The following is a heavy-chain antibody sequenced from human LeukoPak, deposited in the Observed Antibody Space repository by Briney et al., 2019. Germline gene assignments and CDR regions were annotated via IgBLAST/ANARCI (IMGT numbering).Heavy chain of an antibody. CDR3: AKDRGFSYGFDY. CDR1: GFTFSSYG. CDR2: IRYDGSNK. V-gene: IGHV3-30*02. Sequence: GGSLRLSCAASGFTFSSYGMHWVRQAPGKGLEWVAFIRYDGSNKYYADSVKGRFTISRDNSKNTLYLQMSSLRADDTAIYYCAKDRGFSYGFDYWGQGTLVTVSS. J-gene: IGHJ4*02. D-gene: IGHD5-18*01.